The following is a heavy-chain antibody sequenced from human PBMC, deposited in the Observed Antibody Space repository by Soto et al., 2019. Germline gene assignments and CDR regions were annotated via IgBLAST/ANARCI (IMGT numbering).Heavy chain of an antibody. CDR2: IYYSGST. J-gene: IGHJ6*02. CDR3: AGTPRNLLTGTYYYYSGMDV. D-gene: IGHD2-15*01. Sequence: SETLSLTCTVSGGSISSYYWSWIRQPPGKGLEWIGYIYYSGSTNYNPSLKSRVTISVDTSKNQFSLKLSSVTAADTAVYYCAGTPRNLLTGTYYYYSGMDVWGQGTTVTVSS. V-gene: IGHV4-59*01. CDR1: GGSISSYY.